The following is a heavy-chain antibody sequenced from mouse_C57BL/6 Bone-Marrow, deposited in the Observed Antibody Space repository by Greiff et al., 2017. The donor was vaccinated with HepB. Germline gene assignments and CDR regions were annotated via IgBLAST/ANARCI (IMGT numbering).Heavy chain of an antibody. V-gene: IGHV1-66*01. Sequence: QVQLQQSGPELVKPGASVKISCKASGYSFTSYYIHWVKQRPGQGLEWIGWIYPGSGNTKYNEKFKGKATLTADTSSSTAYMQLSSLTSEDAAVYYCARRYYGSSPWYFDVWGTGTTVTVSS. D-gene: IGHD1-1*01. CDR1: GYSFTSYY. CDR2: IYPGSGNT. J-gene: IGHJ1*03. CDR3: ARRYYGSSPWYFDV.